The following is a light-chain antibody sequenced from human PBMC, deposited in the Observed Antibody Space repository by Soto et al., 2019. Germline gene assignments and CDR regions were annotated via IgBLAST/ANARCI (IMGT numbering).Light chain of an antibody. CDR3: QQYNSYWT. CDR1: QNINSW. Sequence: DIQMTQSPSTLSASVGDRVTITCRASQNINSWLAWFQQKPGKAPKLLISEASSLESGVPSRFSGSGSGSGTEFTLTISSLQPDDFATYYCQQYNSYWTFGQGTKVEIK. CDR2: EAS. V-gene: IGKV1-5*03. J-gene: IGKJ1*01.